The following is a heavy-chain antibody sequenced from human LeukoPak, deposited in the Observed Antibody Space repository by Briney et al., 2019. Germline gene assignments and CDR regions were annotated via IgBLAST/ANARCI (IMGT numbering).Heavy chain of an antibody. CDR3: ARERLAARRGDDAFDI. D-gene: IGHD6-6*01. CDR2: IYYSGST. V-gene: IGHV4-39*07. J-gene: IGHJ3*02. CDR1: GGSISSSSYY. Sequence: SETLSLTCTVSGGSISSSSYYWGWIRQPPGKGLEWIGSIYYSGSTYYNPSLKSRVTISVDTSKNQCSLRLSSVTAADTAVYYCARERLAARRGDDAFDIWGQGTMVTVSS.